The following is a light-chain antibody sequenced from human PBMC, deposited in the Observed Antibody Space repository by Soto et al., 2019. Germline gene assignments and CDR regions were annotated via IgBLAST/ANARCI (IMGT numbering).Light chain of an antibody. J-gene: IGKJ5*01. CDR2: DAY. V-gene: IGKV3-11*01. Sequence: DIVMTQSPDSLSLSPGERATLSCRASQSVSSYLAWYQQKPGQAPRLLIYDAYNRATGIPPRFSGSGSGTDFTLTISSLEPEDSAVYYCQQRHMWPITFGQGTRLEIK. CDR3: QQRHMWPIT. CDR1: QSVSSY.